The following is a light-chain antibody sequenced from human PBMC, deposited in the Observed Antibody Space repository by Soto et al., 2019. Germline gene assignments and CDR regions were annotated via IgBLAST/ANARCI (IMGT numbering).Light chain of an antibody. CDR3: QRYNAFSQT. V-gene: IGKV1-5*01. Sequence: DIQMTQSPSTLSASVGDRVIITCRASQSINSWVAWFQQKPGKAPKVLIDDASTLESGVPSTFSGSGSGTEFTLTIDSLQPDDVATYYCQRYNAFSQTFGQGTKVEI. J-gene: IGKJ1*01. CDR1: QSINSW. CDR2: DAS.